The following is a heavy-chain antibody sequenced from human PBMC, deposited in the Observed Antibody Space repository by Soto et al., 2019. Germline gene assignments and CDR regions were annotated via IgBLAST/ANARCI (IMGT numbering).Heavy chain of an antibody. CDR2: IYYTGNT. Sequence: QVRLHESGPGLVKPSETLSLTCTGSTDSFNDYYWSWIRQPPGKGLEWIGSIYYTGNTNYNPSLESRVSISVDTSKIQFSLSLSSVTAADTAVYYCARDVGIHDAFDIWGQGTLVTVSS. D-gene: IGHD5-18*01. CDR1: TDSFNDYY. J-gene: IGHJ3*02. CDR3: ARDVGIHDAFDI. V-gene: IGHV4-59*13.